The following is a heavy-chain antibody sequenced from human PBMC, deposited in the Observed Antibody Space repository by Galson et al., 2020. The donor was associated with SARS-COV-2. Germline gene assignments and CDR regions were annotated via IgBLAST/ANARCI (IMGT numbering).Heavy chain of an antibody. J-gene: IGHJ6*03. Sequence: ASVKVSCKASGYFFTGYYIHWVRQAPGQGLEWMGWINPNSGGTKFAQKFQGRMTLNRDTSISTAYMELSRLTSGDTAVYFCARSDTYYYYMDVWGKGTTVTVSS. CDR1: GYFFTGYY. CDR3: ARSDTYYYYMDV. CDR2: INPNSGGT. V-gene: IGHV1-2*02.